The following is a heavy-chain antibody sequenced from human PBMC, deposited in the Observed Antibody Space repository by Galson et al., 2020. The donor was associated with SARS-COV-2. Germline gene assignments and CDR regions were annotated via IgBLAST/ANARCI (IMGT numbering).Heavy chain of an antibody. V-gene: IGHV6-1*01. D-gene: IGHD6-19*01. CDR2: TYYRSKWYN. CDR1: GDSVSSNSAA. CDR3: ARDLASSGWYSPGDHYFDY. Sequence: SETLSLTCAISGDSVSSNSAAWNWIRQSPSRGLEWLGRTYYRSKWYNDYAVSVKSRITINPDTSKNQFSLQLNSVTPEDTAVYYCARDLASSGWYSPGDHYFDYWGQGTLVTVSS. J-gene: IGHJ4*02.